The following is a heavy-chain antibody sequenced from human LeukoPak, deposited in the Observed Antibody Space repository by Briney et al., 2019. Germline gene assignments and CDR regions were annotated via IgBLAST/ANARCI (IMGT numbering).Heavy chain of an antibody. Sequence: GGSLRLSCAASGFTFSNAWMSWVRQAPGKGLEWVGRIKSETDGGTTDYAAPVKGRFTISRDDSKNTLYLQMNSLKTEDTAVYYCTTAFPSYYYDSSGYPVYGLDYWGQGTLVTVSS. CDR2: IKSETDGGTT. CDR1: GFTFSNAW. V-gene: IGHV3-15*01. D-gene: IGHD3-22*01. CDR3: TTAFPSYYYDSSGYPVYGLDY. J-gene: IGHJ4*02.